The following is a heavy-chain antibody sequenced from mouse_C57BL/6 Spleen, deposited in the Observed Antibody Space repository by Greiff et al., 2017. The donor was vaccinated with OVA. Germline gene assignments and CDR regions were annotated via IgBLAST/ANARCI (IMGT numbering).Heavy chain of an antibody. Sequence: VQLQESGPELVKPGASVKISCKASGYSFTDYNMNWVKQSNGKSLEWIGVINPNYGTTSYNQKFKGKATLTVDQSSSTAYMQLNSLTSEDSAVYYCARTHYYGSIYDWYFDVWGTGTTVTVSS. CDR2: INPNYGTT. CDR3: ARTHYYGSIYDWYFDV. J-gene: IGHJ1*03. D-gene: IGHD1-1*01. CDR1: GYSFTDYN. V-gene: IGHV1-39*01.